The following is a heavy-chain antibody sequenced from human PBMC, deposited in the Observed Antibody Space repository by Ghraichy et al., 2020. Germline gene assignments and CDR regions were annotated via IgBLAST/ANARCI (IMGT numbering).Heavy chain of an antibody. Sequence: ASVKVSCKASGYTFKQFGISWVRQAPGQGLEWMAWISAHTGKTYYAEKFHGRLTMTTDTPTSTAYMELTSLTSDDTAVYYCAKALYGGSLDYWGQGTLVTVSS. CDR2: ISAHTGKT. V-gene: IGHV1-18*01. D-gene: IGHD4-23*01. CDR1: GYTFKQFG. J-gene: IGHJ4*02. CDR3: AKALYGGSLDY.